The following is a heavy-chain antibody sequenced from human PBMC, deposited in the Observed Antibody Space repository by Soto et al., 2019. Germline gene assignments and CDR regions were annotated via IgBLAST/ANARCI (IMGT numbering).Heavy chain of an antibody. D-gene: IGHD2-2*01. V-gene: IGHV1-8*01. CDR1: GDTFTTYD. CDR3: VRDGHCITTSCYGNWFDP. CDR2: INPNSGNI. J-gene: IGHJ5*02. Sequence: RASVKVSCKASGDTFTTYDINWVRQATGHGLEWMGWINPNSGNIGYAQRFQGRVTMTRDTAIRTAYMEMNSLRAEDTAVYYCVRDGHCITTSCYGNWFDPWGQGTLVTVSS.